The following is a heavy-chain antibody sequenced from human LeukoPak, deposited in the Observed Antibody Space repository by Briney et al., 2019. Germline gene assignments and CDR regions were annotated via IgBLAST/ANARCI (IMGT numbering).Heavy chain of an antibody. CDR1: GFTFSSYA. J-gene: IGHJ4*02. CDR3: ARGLWGS. V-gene: IGHV3-30-3*01. CDR2: ISYDGSNK. Sequence: GGSLRLSCAASGFTFSSYAMHWVRQAPGKGLEWVAVISYDGSNKYYADSVKGRFTISRDNSKNTLYLQMNSLRAEDTAVYYCARGLWGSWGQGTLVTVSS. D-gene: IGHD3-10*01.